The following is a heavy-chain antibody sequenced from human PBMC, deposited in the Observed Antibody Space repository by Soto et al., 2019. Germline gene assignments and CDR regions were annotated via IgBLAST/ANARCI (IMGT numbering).Heavy chain of an antibody. J-gene: IGHJ3*02. CDR2: ISGDTGET. Sequence: QVHLVLSGAEVRKPGTSVKVYCKSSGNTFTIYGISWVRPSPGQGLECMGWISGDTGETNYAQRPQGRVIMTTEASTNTAYMELRSLTSDDTAVYYCTTTNFYASGSHYPFAFDIWGQGTLVTVSS. CDR3: TTTNFYASGSHYPFAFDI. CDR1: GNTFTIYG. V-gene: IGHV1-18*04. D-gene: IGHD3-10*01.